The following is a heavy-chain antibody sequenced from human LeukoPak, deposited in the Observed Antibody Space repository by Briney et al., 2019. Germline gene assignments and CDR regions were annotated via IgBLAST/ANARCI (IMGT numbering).Heavy chain of an antibody. D-gene: IGHD4-23*01. CDR1: GFTFRDHF. CDR3: ARDPMYNGGNSGAFDF. CDR2: ISGSGAT. V-gene: IGHV3-11*01. Sequence: GGSLRLSCAASGFTFRDHFMTWIRQAPGKGLEWISYISGSGATYYADSVKGRFTISRDNARNSLWLQMNSLRAEDTAVYYCARDPMYNGGNSGAFDFWGQGTLVTVSS. J-gene: IGHJ3*01.